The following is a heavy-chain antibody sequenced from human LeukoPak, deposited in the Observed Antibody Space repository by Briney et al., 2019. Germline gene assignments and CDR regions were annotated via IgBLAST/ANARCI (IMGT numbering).Heavy chain of an antibody. CDR2: INHSEGT. D-gene: IGHD6-13*01. J-gene: IGHJ1*01. CDR3: ARDGDSSSWYVRYFQH. CDR1: GGSFSGYY. V-gene: IGHV4-34*01. Sequence: PSETLSLTCAVYGGSFSGYYWSWIRQPPGKGLEWIGEINHSEGTNYNPSLKSRVTISVDTSKNQFSLKLSSVTAADTAVYYCARDGDSSSWYVRYFQHWGQGTLVTVSS.